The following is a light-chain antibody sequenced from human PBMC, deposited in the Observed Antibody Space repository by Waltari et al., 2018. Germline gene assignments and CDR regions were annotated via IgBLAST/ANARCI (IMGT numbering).Light chain of an antibody. CDR3: QQSYDAPPT. CDR1: QNVRTY. Sequence: DIKRTQSPSSLSASVGDRVTITCRPSQNVRTYVNWYQQKPGKAPKLMIYSASTLQSDVPSRFSGSGSGTDFTLTISSLPPDDFATYFCQQSYDAPPTFGQGTRLEI. V-gene: IGKV1-39*01. J-gene: IGKJ5*01. CDR2: SAS.